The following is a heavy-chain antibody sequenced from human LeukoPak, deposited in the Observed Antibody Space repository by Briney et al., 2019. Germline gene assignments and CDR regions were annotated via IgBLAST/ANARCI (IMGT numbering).Heavy chain of an antibody. CDR2: INPNSGGT. D-gene: IGHD3-22*01. CDR3: WYYYDSSNAVVNAFDI. Sequence: GASVKVSCKASGYTFTPYYMHGVRQAPGQGLEGMGWINPNSGGTNYAQKFQGRVTMTRDTSISTAYMELSRLRSDDTAVYYCWYYYDSSNAVVNAFDIWGQGTMVTVSS. J-gene: IGHJ3*02. CDR1: GYTFTPYY. V-gene: IGHV1-2*02.